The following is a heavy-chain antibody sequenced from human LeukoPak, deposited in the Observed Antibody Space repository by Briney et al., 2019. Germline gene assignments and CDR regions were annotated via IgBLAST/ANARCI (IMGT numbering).Heavy chain of an antibody. J-gene: IGHJ3*02. V-gene: IGHV3-33*06. CDR2: LWYEGRNK. CDR1: GLIYRSYG. Sequence: GGSLRLSHALSGLIYRSYGMQWVSQAPAKGWEGVAVLWYEGRNKYYAGSVKGRFTISRDNSKNTLYLQMNSLRAEDTAVYYCAKESQWELRGKAFDIWGQGTMVTVSS. CDR3: AKESQWELRGKAFDI. D-gene: IGHD1-26*01.